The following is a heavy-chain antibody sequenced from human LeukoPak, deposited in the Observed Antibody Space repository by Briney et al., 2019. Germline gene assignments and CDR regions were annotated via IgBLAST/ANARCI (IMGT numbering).Heavy chain of an antibody. D-gene: IGHD2-21*02. CDR1: GGSFSGYY. J-gene: IGHJ4*02. CDR2: INHSGST. Sequence: SETLSLTCAVYGGSFSGYYWSWIRQPPGKGLEWIGEINHSGSTNYNPSLKSRVTISVDTSKNQFSLKLNSVTAADTAVYYCARARCGDCYSFSRWGQGTLVTVSS. CDR3: ARARCGDCYSFSR. V-gene: IGHV4-34*01.